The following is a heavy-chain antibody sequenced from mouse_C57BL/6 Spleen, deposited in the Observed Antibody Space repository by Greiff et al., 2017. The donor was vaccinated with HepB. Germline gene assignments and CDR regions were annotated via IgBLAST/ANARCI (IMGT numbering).Heavy chain of an antibody. J-gene: IGHJ3*01. CDR2: INPSSGYT. D-gene: IGHD1-1*01. V-gene: IGHV1-4*01. CDR3: ARTFITTVVAPFGY. CDR1: GYTFTSYT. Sequence: VQLQESGAELARPGASVKMSCKASGYTFTSYTMHWVKQRPGQGLEWIGYINPSSGYTKYNQKFKDKATLTADKSSSTAYMQLSSLTSEDSAVYYCARTFITTVVAPFGYWGQGTLVTVSA.